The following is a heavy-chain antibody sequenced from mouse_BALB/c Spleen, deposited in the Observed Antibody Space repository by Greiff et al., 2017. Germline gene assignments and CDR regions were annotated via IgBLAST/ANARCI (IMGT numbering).Heavy chain of an antibody. Sequence: EVKVVESGGGLVQPGGSRKLSCAASGFTFSSFGMHWVRQAPEKGLEWVAYISSGSSTIYYADTVKGRFTISRDNPKNTLFLQMTSLRSEDTAMYYCASKKAYDYDLAYWGQGTLVTVSA. CDR2: ISSGSSTI. CDR3: ASKKAYDYDLAY. V-gene: IGHV5-17*02. CDR1: GFTFSSFG. D-gene: IGHD2-4*01. J-gene: IGHJ3*01.